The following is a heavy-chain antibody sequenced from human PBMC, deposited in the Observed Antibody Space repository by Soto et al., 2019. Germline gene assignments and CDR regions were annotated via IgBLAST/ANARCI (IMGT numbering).Heavy chain of an antibody. CDR1: GGSISSSSYY. D-gene: IGHD1-26*01. J-gene: IGHJ4*02. Sequence: QLQLQESGPGLVKPSETLSLTCTVSGGSISSSSYYWGWIRQPPGKGLEWIGSIYYSGSTYYNPSLKSRVTISVDTSKNQFSLKLSSVTAADTAVYYCARHLIHSGSSFMGFDYWGQGTLVTVSS. CDR2: IYYSGST. V-gene: IGHV4-39*01. CDR3: ARHLIHSGSSFMGFDY.